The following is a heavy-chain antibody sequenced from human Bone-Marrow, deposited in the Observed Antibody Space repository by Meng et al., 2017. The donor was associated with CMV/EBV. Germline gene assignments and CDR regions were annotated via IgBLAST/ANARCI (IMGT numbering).Heavy chain of an antibody. CDR3: AKEPQNVNYRMDV. V-gene: IGHV3-30*04. CDR2: ISYGGSNK. CDR1: GFSFSSYA. J-gene: IGHJ6*01. Sequence: GESLKISCAASGFSFSSYAMHWVRQAPGKGLEWVAVISYGGSNKYYADSVKGRFTISRDNSKNSLYLQMNSLRAEDTAVYYGAKEPQNVNYRMDVWGQGTTVTGSS. D-gene: IGHD2/OR15-2a*01.